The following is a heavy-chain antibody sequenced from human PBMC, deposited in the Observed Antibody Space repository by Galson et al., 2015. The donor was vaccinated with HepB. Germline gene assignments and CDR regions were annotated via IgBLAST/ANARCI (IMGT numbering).Heavy chain of an antibody. D-gene: IGHD1-1*01. Sequence: SLRLSCAASGFSFSTHGMHWVRQAPGKGLEWVAVIWYDGNNKDYAHSVKGRFTISRDNSKNTPYLQMNSLRVEDTAVYYCARDQAEEYQQLYEYYFDSWGLGTLVTVSS. CDR1: GFSFSTHG. CDR2: IWYDGNNK. V-gene: IGHV3-33*01. J-gene: IGHJ4*02. CDR3: ARDQAEEYQQLYEYYFDS.